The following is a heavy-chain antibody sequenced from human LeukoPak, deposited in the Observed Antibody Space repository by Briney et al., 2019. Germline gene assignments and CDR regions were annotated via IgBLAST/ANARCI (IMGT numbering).Heavy chain of an antibody. V-gene: IGHV4-61*02. CDR3: ASRHSKQQPYYYYMDI. J-gene: IGHJ6*03. CDR1: GDSISSGSYY. Sequence: RASQTLSLTCTVSGDSISSGSYYWSWIRQPAGKGLEWIGRIYSNGDTKSNPSLKSRVTISLDTSKNQFSLKLSSATAADTAVYYCASRHSKQQPYYYYMDIWGKGTTVTVSS. CDR2: IYSNGDT. D-gene: IGHD6-13*01.